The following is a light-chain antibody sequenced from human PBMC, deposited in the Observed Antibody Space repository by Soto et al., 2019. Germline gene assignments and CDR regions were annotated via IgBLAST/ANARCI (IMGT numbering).Light chain of an antibody. CDR1: QDIRND. V-gene: IGKV1-17*01. Sequence: DIQMTQSPSSLSASVGDRITITCRASQDIRNDLGWFQQKPGRAPKRLIYDAFILQSGVPSRFSGSGSGTELTLTISSRQSEDFATYCCLQHNTYPVTFGQGTTVEIK. CDR2: DAF. CDR3: LQHNTYPVT. J-gene: IGKJ1*01.